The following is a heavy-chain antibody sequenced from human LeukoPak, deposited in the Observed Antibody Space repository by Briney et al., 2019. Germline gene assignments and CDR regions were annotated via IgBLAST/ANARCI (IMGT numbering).Heavy chain of an antibody. CDR1: GYTFTSYY. CDR2: INPSGGST. V-gene: IGHV1-46*01. D-gene: IGHD4-17*01. CDR3: ARDPSKTTVTTAGASYYMDV. Sequence: ASVKVSCKASGYTFTSYYMHWVRQAPGQGLEWMGIINPSGGSTSCAQKFQGRVTMTRDMSTSTVYMELSSLRSEDTAVYYCARDPSKTTVTTAGASYYMDVWGKGTTVTVSS. J-gene: IGHJ6*03.